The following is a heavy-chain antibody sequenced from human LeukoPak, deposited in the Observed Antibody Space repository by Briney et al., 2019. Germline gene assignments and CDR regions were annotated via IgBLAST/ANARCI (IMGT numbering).Heavy chain of an antibody. J-gene: IGHJ4*02. Sequence: GGSLRLSCAASGFSFSYYIVNWVRQAPGKGLEWVSSISSTGTFIYYADSVKGRFTISRDNAKSSLFLQMNSLRAEDTAVYYCARGYCSGGTCYFDYWGQGTLVTVSS. D-gene: IGHD2-15*01. CDR2: ISSTGTFI. V-gene: IGHV3-21*01. CDR1: GFSFSYYI. CDR3: ARGYCSGGTCYFDY.